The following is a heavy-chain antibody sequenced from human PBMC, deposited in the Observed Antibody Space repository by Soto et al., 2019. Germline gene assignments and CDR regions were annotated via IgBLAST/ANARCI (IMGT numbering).Heavy chain of an antibody. D-gene: IGHD2-2*01. CDR1: GGSISSSSSY. Sequence: SETLSLTCTVSGGSISSSSSYWGWIRQPPGKGLEWVGSIYYLGSTYYNPSLGSRVTISVDTSKNQFSLKLSSVTAADTAVYYCARHAPPPAATNWFDPWGQGTLVTVPQ. V-gene: IGHV4-39*01. J-gene: IGHJ5*02. CDR3: ARHAPPPAATNWFDP. CDR2: IYYLGST.